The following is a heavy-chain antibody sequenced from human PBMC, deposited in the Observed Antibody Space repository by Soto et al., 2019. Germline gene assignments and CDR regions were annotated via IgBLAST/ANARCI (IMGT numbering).Heavy chain of an antibody. V-gene: IGHV3-33*01. Sequence: PGGSLRLSCAASGFTFSSYGMHWVRQAPGKGLEWVAVIWYDGSNKYYADSVKGRFTISRDNSKNTLYLQMNSLRAEDTAVYYCARERPYYDSLTGYSQYYYGMDVWGQGTTVTVSS. CDR1: GFTFSSYG. J-gene: IGHJ6*02. D-gene: IGHD3-9*01. CDR3: ARERPYYDSLTGYSQYYYGMDV. CDR2: IWYDGSNK.